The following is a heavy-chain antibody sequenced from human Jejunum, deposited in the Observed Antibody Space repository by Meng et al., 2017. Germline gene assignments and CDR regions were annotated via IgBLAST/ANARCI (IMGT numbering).Heavy chain of an antibody. CDR1: GFTFSNSA. V-gene: IGHV3-23*04. J-gene: IGHJ4*02. D-gene: IGHD3-16*01. CDR2: ISGSDGRT. Sequence: VERVGSGGGLVQPGGYLRLSCAASGFTFSNSAMSWVRQAPGKGLEWVSVISGSDGRTYYADSVRGRFTISRDTSKNTLYLQMISLRAEDTAVYYCAKLTSLRGQGTLVTVSS. CDR3: AKLTSL.